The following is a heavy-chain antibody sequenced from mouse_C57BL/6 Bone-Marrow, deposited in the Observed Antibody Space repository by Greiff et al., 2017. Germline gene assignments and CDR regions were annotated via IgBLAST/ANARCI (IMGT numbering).Heavy chain of an antibody. Sequence: QVQLKESGAELVKPGASVKLSCKASGYTFTSYWMHWVKQRPGQGLEWIGMIHPNSGSTNYNEKFKSKATLTVDKSSSTAYMQLSSLTSEDSAVYYCARSRGWPFFDYWGQGTTLTVSS. CDR1: GYTFTSYW. J-gene: IGHJ2*01. CDR3: ARSRGWPFFDY. CDR2: IHPNSGST. V-gene: IGHV1-64*01. D-gene: IGHD2-3*01.